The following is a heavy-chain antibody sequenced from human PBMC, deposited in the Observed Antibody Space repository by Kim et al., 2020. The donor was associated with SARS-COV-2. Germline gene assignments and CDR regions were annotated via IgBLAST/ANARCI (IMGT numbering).Heavy chain of an antibody. CDR2: ISAYNGNT. CDR1: GYTFTSYG. Sequence: ASVKVSCKASGYTFTSYGISWVRQAPGQGLEWMGWISAYNGNTNYAQKLQGRVTMTTDTSTSTPYMELRSLRSDDTAVYYCARDVGGGITGTPVWGQGTLVTVSS. V-gene: IGHV1-18*01. D-gene: IGHD1-20*01. J-gene: IGHJ4*02. CDR3: ARDVGGGITGTPV.